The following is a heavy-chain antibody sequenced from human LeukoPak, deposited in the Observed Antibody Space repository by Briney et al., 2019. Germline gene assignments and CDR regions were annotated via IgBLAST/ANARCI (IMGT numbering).Heavy chain of an antibody. CDR3: AREDY. CDR2: ISGYNTYT. Sequence: GASVKVSCKASNNTLSYNGITWVRQAPGQGLEWMGWISGYNTYTTYAQKFQDRVTMTRDMSTSTVYMELSSLRSEDTAVYYCAREDYWGQGTLVTVSS. J-gene: IGHJ4*02. CDR1: NNTLSYNG. V-gene: IGHV1-18*01.